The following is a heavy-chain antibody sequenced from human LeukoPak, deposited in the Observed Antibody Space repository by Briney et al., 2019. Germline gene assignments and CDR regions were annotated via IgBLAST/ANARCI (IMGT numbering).Heavy chain of an antibody. Sequence: GGSLRLSCECSGFSLGNHYMSWIRQASGKGLEWVSYIHSGGGDIYYADSVKGRFTISRDNAKNSLYLQMNSLRAEDTAVYYCARGHFGLDVWGQGTTVTVSS. CDR2: IHSGGGDI. J-gene: IGHJ6*02. CDR3: ARGHFGLDV. CDR1: GFSLGNHY. V-gene: IGHV3-11*01.